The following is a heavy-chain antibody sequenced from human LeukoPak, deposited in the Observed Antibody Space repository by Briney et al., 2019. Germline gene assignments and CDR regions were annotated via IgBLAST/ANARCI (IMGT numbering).Heavy chain of an antibody. CDR3: ARDVCYYSRRHFYHC. Sequence: GGSLRLSCAASGVTVSGNYMSWVRQAPGKGLEWVWVIYSGGSTYYAHSVKGRFTISRDKSKNTLYLQLNSLTAADTAVYYCARDVCYYSRRHFYHCWGQGAQVTVSS. D-gene: IGHD3-22*01. CDR2: IYSGGST. CDR1: GVTVSGNY. V-gene: IGHV3-66*01. J-gene: IGHJ4*02.